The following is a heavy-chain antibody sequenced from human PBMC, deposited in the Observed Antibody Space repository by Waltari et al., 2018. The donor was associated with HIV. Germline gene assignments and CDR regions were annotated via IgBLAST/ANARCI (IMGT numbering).Heavy chain of an antibody. J-gene: IGHJ5*02. CDR1: GFTFGSYA. CDR3: AKDAPFPFAP. Sequence: EVQLLESGGGLVRPGGSLRLSCTAFGFTFGSYAMTWVRQTPGKGLEWVSGIRGSGDGTYYADSVKGRFTISRDNSKNTMYLQMNSLRVADTAVYYCAKDAPFPFAPWGPGTLVTVSS. V-gene: IGHV3-23*01. CDR2: IRGSGDGT.